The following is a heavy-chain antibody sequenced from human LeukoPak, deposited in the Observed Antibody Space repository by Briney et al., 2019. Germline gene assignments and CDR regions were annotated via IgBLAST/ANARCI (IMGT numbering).Heavy chain of an antibody. V-gene: IGHV3-7*01. D-gene: IGHD2-2*01. Sequence: GGSLRLSCAASGFTFSSYWMSWVRQAPGKGLEWVANIKQDGSEKYYMDSVKGRFTISRDNAKNSLYLQMNSLRAEDTAVYYCARDLTLIVVVPAAPYFDYWGQGTLVTVSS. CDR1: GFTFSSYW. CDR3: ARDLTLIVVVPAAPYFDY. J-gene: IGHJ4*02. CDR2: IKQDGSEK.